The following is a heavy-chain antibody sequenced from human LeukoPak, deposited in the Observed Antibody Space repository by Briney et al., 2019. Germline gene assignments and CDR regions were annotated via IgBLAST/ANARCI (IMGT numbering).Heavy chain of an antibody. D-gene: IGHD3-9*01. V-gene: IGHV3-13*01. CDR1: GFTFSSYD. J-gene: IGHJ3*02. CDR3: ARRTAPFDWLLFAFDI. Sequence: PGGSLRLSCAASGFTFSSYDMHWVRQATGKGLEWVSAIGTAGDTYYPGSVKGRFTISRENAKNSLYLQMNSLRAGDTAVYYCARRTAPFDWLLFAFDIWGQGTMVTVSS. CDR2: IGTAGDT.